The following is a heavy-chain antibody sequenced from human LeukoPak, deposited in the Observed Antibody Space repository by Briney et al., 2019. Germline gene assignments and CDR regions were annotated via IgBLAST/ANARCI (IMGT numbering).Heavy chain of an antibody. V-gene: IGHV4-59*08. D-gene: IGHD6-19*01. J-gene: IGHJ4*02. Sequence: SETLSHTCTVSGGSISNYHWSWIRQPPGKGLEWIGYMYYSGSTNYNPSLRSRVTISVDTPKNQFSLKLSSVTAADTAVYYCARNLGSGWYYDYWGQGILVTVSS. CDR1: GGSISNYH. CDR2: MYYSGST. CDR3: ARNLGSGWYYDY.